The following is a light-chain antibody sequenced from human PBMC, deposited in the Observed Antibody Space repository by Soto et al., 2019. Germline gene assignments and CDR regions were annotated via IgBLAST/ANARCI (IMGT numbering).Light chain of an antibody. CDR1: QSVSSK. Sequence: EILMTQSPATLSVSPGERATLSCRASQSVSSKLAWYQQKPGQAPRLLIYGASTRATGIPASFSGSGSGTEFTLTISSLKSEDFAVYYCQQYNNWHTWTFGHGTKVDIK. V-gene: IGKV3-15*01. CDR3: QQYNNWHTWT. CDR2: GAS. J-gene: IGKJ1*01.